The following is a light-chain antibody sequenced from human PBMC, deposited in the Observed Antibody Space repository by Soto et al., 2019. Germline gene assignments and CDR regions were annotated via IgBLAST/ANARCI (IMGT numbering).Light chain of an antibody. J-gene: IGLJ3*02. Sequence: QSVLTQSPSASASLGASVKLTCTLSSGHSSYAIAWHQYQPGKGPRYLMNINSDGSHTKGDGIPDRFSGSSSGAERYLTISSLQSEDEADYYCQTWATGIRVFGGGTKLTVL. CDR1: SGHSSYA. CDR3: QTWATGIRV. CDR2: INSDGSH. V-gene: IGLV4-69*01.